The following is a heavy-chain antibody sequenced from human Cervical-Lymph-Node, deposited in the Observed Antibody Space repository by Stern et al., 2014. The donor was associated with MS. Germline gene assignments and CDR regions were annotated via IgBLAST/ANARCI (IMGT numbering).Heavy chain of an antibody. CDR2: IIPIFGTA. V-gene: IGHV1-69*01. J-gene: IGHJ4*02. CDR3: ARGDIAAAGTPFDY. Sequence: QVQLVESGAEVKKPGSSVKVSCKASGGTFSSYAISWVRQAPGQGLEGMGGIIPIFGTANYAQKFQGRVTITADESTSTAYMELSSLRSEDTAVYYCARGDIAAAGTPFDYWGKGTLVTVSS. CDR1: GGTFSSYA. D-gene: IGHD6-13*01.